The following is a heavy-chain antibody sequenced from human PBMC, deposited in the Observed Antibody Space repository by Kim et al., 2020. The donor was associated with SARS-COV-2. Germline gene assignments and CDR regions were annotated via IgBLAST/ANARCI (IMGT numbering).Heavy chain of an antibody. CDR2: INHSGST. CDR3: ARALLGYCSGGSCYGRRYYYGIDV. Sequence: SETLSLTCAVYGGSFSGYYWSWIRQPPGKGLEWIGEINHSGSTNYNPTLKSRVTISVDTSKNQFSLKLSSVTAADTAVYYCARALLGYCSGGSCYGRRYYYGIDVWGQGTTVTVSS. CDR1: GGSFSGYY. J-gene: IGHJ6*02. D-gene: IGHD2-15*01. V-gene: IGHV4-34*01.